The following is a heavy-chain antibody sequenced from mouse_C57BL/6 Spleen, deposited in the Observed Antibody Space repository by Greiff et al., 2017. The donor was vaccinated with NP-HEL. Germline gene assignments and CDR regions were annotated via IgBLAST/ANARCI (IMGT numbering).Heavy chain of an antibody. D-gene: IGHD3-2*02. J-gene: IGHJ3*01. CDR3: ARGTAQVAWFAY. V-gene: IGHV1-47*01. CDR2: FHPYNDDT. CDR1: GYTFTTYP. Sequence: VKLMESGAELVKPGASVKMSCKASGYTFTTYPIEWMKQNHGKSLEWIGNFHPYNDDTKYNEKFKGKATLTVEKSSSTVYLELSRLTSDDSAVYYCARGTAQVAWFAYWGQGTLVTVSA.